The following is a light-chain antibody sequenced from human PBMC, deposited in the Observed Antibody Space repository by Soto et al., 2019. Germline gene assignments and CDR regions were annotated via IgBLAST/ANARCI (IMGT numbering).Light chain of an antibody. CDR2: TDN. J-gene: IGLJ2*01. CDR1: RSNIGRNT. V-gene: IGLV1-44*01. Sequence: QSVLTQPPSASGTPGQRVSISCSGSRSNIGRNTANWYQQLPGTAPKLLIHTDNQRPSGVSDRFSGSKSGTSASLAITGLQAEDEADYYCQSYDSSLSGLVFGGGTKVTVL. CDR3: QSYDSSLSGLV.